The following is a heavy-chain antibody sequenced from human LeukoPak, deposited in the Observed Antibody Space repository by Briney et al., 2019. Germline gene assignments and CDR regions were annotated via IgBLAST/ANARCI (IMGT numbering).Heavy chain of an antibody. J-gene: IGHJ3*02. CDR3: ARDRGIAAAGTDDAFDI. V-gene: IGHV4-4*07. D-gene: IGHD6-13*01. CDR2: IYTSGST. CDR1: GGSISSYY. Sequence: SETLSLTCTVSGGSISSYYWSWIRQPAGKGLEWIGRIYTSGSTNYNPSLKSRVTMSVDTSRNQFSLKLSSVTAADTAVYYCARDRGIAAAGTDDAFDIWGQGTMVTVSS.